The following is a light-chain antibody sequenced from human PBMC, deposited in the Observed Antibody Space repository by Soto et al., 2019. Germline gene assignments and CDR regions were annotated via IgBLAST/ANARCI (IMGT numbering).Light chain of an antibody. V-gene: IGLV2-23*01. J-gene: IGLJ1*01. Sequence: QSVLTQPASVSGSPGQSITISCTGTSSDVGSYNLVSWYQQHPGKAPNLMIYEGTKRPSGISSRFSGSKSGNTASLTISGLQAEDEADYYCCSYVGSTTYVFGSGTKLTVL. CDR2: EGT. CDR1: SSDVGSYNL. CDR3: CSYVGSTTYV.